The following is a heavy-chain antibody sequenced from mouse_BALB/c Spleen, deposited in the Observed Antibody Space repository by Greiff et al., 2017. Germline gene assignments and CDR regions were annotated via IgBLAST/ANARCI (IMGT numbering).Heavy chain of an antibody. CDR3: ARGGYYGSSPYYYAMDY. J-gene: IGHJ4*01. D-gene: IGHD1-1*01. CDR2: ISCYNGAT. V-gene: IGHV1S34*01. Sequence: LVKTGASVKISCKASGYSFTGYYMHWVKQSHGKSLEWIGYISCYNGATSYNQKFKGKATFTVDTSSSTAYMQFNSLTSEDSAVYYCARGGYYGSSPYYYAMDYWGQGTSVTVSS. CDR1: GYSFTGYY.